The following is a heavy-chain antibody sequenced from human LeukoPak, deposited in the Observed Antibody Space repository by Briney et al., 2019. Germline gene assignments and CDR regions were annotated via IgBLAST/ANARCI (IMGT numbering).Heavy chain of an antibody. CDR3: VRGDNVVSTAMLLLRY. J-gene: IGHJ1*01. V-gene: IGHV1-18*01. Sequence: ASVKVSCKASDYTFTFYGITWVRQAPGHGLEWMGWINTDDGNTEYAQKFQGRVTMTTDTFTNTAYMELRSLSSDDTAVYYCVRGDNVVSTAMLLLRYWGQGTLVAVSS. CDR1: DYTFTFYG. D-gene: IGHD2-21*02. CDR2: INTDDGNT.